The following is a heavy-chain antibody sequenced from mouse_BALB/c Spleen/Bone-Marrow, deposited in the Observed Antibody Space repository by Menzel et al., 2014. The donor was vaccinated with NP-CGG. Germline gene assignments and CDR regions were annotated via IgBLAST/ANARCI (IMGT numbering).Heavy chain of an antibody. V-gene: IGHV4-1*02. Sequence: EVQLVESGGGLVQPGGSLKLSCAASGFDFSRYWMTWVRQAPGEGLEWIGEINPASSTINYTPSLKDKFIISRDNAKNTLYLQMSKVRSEDTALYYCAKNYYYGYVAYWGQGTLVTVSA. J-gene: IGHJ3*01. CDR1: GFDFSRYW. D-gene: IGHD1-2*01. CDR2: INPASSTI. CDR3: AKNYYYGYVAY.